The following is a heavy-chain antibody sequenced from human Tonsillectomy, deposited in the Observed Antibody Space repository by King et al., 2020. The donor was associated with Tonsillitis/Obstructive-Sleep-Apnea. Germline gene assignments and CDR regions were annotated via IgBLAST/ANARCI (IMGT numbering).Heavy chain of an antibody. CDR1: GFTFSNAW. CDR3: TTGYDYVWGSYNGY. CDR2: IKSKTDGGTT. V-gene: IGHV3-15*07. J-gene: IGHJ4*02. D-gene: IGHD3-16*01. Sequence: VQLVESGGGLVKPGGSLRLSCAASGFTFSNAWMNWVRQAPGKGLEWVGRIKSKTDGGTTDYAAPVKGRFTISRPDSTNTLYLQMNSLKTEDTAVYYCTTGYDYVWGSYNGYWGQGTLVTVSS.